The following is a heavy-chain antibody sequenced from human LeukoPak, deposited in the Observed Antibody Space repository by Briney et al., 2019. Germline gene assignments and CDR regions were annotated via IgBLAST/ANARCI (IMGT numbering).Heavy chain of an antibody. V-gene: IGHV1-69*13. CDR2: IIPIFGTA. J-gene: IGHJ4*02. Sequence: PSVKVSCKASGGTFSSYAISWVRQAPGQGLEWMGGIIPIFGTANYAQKFQGRVTITADESTSTAYMELSSLRSEDTAVYYCAARPTRYCSSTSCYFYYWGQGTLVTVSS. CDR3: AARPTRYCSSTSCYFYY. CDR1: GGTFSSYA. D-gene: IGHD2-2*01.